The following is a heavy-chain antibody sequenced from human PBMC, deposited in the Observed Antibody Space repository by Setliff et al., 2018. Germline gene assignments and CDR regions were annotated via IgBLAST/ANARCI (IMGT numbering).Heavy chain of an antibody. V-gene: IGHV4-39*01. Sequence: SETLSLTCTVPGDSISSLSYYWGWIRQPPGKGLEWIGTIYDSGKTYYNPSLKSRVSISVDTSKNQFSLKLNSVTAADTGVYYCASCRFQVPYNYWGQGALVTVSS. CDR1: GDSISSLSYY. J-gene: IGHJ4*02. D-gene: IGHD3-16*01. CDR2: IYDSGKT. CDR3: ASCRFQVPYNY.